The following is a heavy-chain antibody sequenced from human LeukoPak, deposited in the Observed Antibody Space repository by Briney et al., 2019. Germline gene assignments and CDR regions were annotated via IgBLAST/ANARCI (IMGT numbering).Heavy chain of an antibody. CDR3: AREDVVVPAAMFDY. D-gene: IGHD2-2*01. V-gene: IGHV3-30*03. Sequence: GRSLRLSCAASGFTFSSYGMHWVRQAPGKGLEWVAVISYDGSNKNYVDSVKGRFTISRDNSKNTLYLQMNSLRAEDTAVYYCAREDVVVPAAMFDYWGQGTLVTVSS. CDR1: GFTFSSYG. CDR2: ISYDGSNK. J-gene: IGHJ4*02.